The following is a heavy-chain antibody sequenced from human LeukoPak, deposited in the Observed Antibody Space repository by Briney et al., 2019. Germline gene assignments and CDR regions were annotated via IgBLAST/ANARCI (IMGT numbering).Heavy chain of an antibody. J-gene: IGHJ4*02. D-gene: IGHD3-22*01. V-gene: IGHV1-18*01. CDR1: GYTFTSYG. Sequence: ASVKVSCKASGYTFTSYGISWVRQAPGQGLERMGWISAYNGNTNYAQKLQGRVTMTTDTSTSTAYMELRSLRSDDTAVYYCAKKRDYDSRGPDWGGQGTLVTVSS. CDR2: ISAYNGNT. CDR3: AKKRDYDSRGPDW.